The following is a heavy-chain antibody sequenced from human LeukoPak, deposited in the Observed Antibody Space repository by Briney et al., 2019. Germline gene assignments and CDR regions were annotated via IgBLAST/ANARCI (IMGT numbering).Heavy chain of an antibody. V-gene: IGHV3-23*01. J-gene: IGHJ3*02. Sequence: GGSLRLSCAASGFTFRRYAMSWVRQAPGKGLEWVSAISGSGGSTYYADSVKGRFTISRDNSKNTLYLQMNSLRAEDTAVYYSAKGVLPDAFDIWGQGTMVTVSS. CDR3: AKGVLPDAFDI. CDR1: GFTFRRYA. D-gene: IGHD3-10*01. CDR2: ISGSGGST.